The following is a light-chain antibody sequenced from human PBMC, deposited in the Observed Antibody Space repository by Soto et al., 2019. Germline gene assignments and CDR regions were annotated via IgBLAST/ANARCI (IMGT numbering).Light chain of an antibody. CDR1: SSNIGGNS. V-gene: IGLV1-51*01. Sequence: QSVLTKPPSVSAAPGQKVTISCSGSSSNIGGNSVSWYQQVPGAAPKLLIYDNNKRPSGTPDRFSGSRSGTSATLGITGLQTGDEADYYCEAWDTSLSAEVFGGGTKLTVL. J-gene: IGLJ2*01. CDR2: DNN. CDR3: EAWDTSLSAEV.